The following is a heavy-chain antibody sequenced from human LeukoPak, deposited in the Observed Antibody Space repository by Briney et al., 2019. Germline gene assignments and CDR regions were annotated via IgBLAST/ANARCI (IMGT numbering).Heavy chain of an antibody. CDR2: ISYVGSNK. V-gene: IGHV3-30-3*01. D-gene: IGHD3-10*01. CDR1: GFTPSRYA. Sequence: RGSLRLSCAVSGFTPSRYATHCVRQAPGEGLEWVAVISYVGSNKYYADSVKGRFTITRDNSKNTLYLQMNSLRAEDTAVYYCARDPSGSPKYYFDYWGQGTLVTVSS. J-gene: IGHJ4*02. CDR3: ARDPSGSPKYYFDY.